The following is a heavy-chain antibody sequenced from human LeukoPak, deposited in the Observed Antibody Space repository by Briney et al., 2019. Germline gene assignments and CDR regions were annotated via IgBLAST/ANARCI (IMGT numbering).Heavy chain of an antibody. CDR2: IKPDGSEK. CDR3: ARDRADGADY. D-gene: IGHD4-17*01. V-gene: IGHV3-7*01. Sequence: PGGSLRLYCAASGFTFVNSWMTWVRQAPGKGLEWVANIKPDGSEKYYVDSLKGRFTISRDNAKNSLYLQMNSLRVEDTAVYYCARDRADGADYWGQGTRVAVSS. J-gene: IGHJ4*02. CDR1: GFTFVNSW.